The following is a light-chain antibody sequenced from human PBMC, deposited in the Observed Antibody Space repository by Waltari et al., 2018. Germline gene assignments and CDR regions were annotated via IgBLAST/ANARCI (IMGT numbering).Light chain of an antibody. J-gene: IGLJ3*02. V-gene: IGLV4-69*01. CDR3: QTVGHGTWV. CDR2: VNSDGSH. Sequence: QLVVTQSPSASASLGASVKLTCTLSSGHSSNIIAWLQQQPEQGPRSLMKVNSDGSHSRGDEFAVRSSGPSSGAERHLAISSLQAEDEADYYCQTVGHGTWVFGGGTRLTVL. CDR1: SGHSSNI.